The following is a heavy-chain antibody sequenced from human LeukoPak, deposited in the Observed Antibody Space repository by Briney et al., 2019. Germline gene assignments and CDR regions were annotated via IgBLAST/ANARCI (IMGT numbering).Heavy chain of an antibody. CDR2: ISYDGSNK. Sequence: GGSLRLSCAASGFTFSGYGMHWVRQAPGKGLEWVAVISYDGSNKYYADSVKGRFTISRDNSKNTLYLQMNSLRAEDTAVHYCAKGEWDRYCSGGSCYCDYWGQATLVTVSS. CDR1: GFTFSGYG. J-gene: IGHJ4*02. V-gene: IGHV3-30*18. D-gene: IGHD2-15*01. CDR3: AKGEWDRYCSGGSCYCDY.